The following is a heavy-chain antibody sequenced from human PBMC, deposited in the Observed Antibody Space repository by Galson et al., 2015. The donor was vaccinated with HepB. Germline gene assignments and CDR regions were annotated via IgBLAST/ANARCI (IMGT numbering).Heavy chain of an antibody. Sequence: SVKVSCKVSGYTLTELSMHWVRQAPGKGLEWMGGFDPEDGETIYAQKFQGRVTMTEDTSTDTAYMELSSLRSEDTAVYYCATPGAKQWLILYDYWGQGTLVTVSS. CDR3: ATPGAKQWLILYDY. J-gene: IGHJ4*02. CDR2: FDPEDGET. V-gene: IGHV1-24*01. D-gene: IGHD6-19*01. CDR1: GYTLTELS.